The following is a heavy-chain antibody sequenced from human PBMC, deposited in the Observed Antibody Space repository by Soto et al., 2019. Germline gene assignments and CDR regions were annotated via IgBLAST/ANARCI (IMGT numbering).Heavy chain of an antibody. V-gene: IGHV3-33*01. CDR1: GIPFSSYG. CDR2: RWYDGSKK. J-gene: IGHJ4*02. Sequence: QVQLVESGGGVVQPGKSLGLSCEASGIPFSSYGMHCVRQAPGKGLEWVAVRWYDGSKKYYADSVKGRFSISRDNSKNTLYLEMNSLRAEDTAVYYCVRGCGGDCYVFDYWGQGTLVTVSS. CDR3: VRGCGGDCYVFDY. D-gene: IGHD2-21*02.